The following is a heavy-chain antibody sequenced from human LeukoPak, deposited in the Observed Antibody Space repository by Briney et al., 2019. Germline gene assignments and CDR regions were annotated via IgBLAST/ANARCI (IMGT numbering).Heavy chain of an antibody. Sequence: PGGSLRLSCAASGFTFSNYWMHWVRQAPGKGLVWVSRIRPDGSATSYAESVKGRLTISRDNAKNTVYLQVNILRAEDTAVYYCAALPVLDNSDFVHWGQGTLVTVSS. D-gene: IGHD3-22*01. CDR1: GFTFSNYW. CDR3: AALPVLDNSDFVH. V-gene: IGHV3-74*01. CDR2: IRPDGSAT. J-gene: IGHJ4*02.